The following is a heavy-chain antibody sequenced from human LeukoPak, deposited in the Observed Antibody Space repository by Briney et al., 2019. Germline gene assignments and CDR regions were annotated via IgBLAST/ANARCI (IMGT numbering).Heavy chain of an antibody. J-gene: IGHJ4*02. D-gene: IGHD1-26*01. V-gene: IGHV4-30-4*01. CDR2: IYYSGST. CDR1: GGSISSGDYY. CDR3: AREASGDSVDY. Sequence: SETLSLTCTVSGGSISSGDYYWSWIRQPPGKGLEWIGYIYYSGSTYYNLSLKSRVTISVDTSKNQFSLKLSSVTAADTAVYYCAREASGDSVDYWGQGTLVTVSS.